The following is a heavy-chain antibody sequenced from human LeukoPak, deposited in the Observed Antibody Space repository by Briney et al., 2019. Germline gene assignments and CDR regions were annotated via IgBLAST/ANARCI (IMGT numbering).Heavy chain of an antibody. CDR1: GGSISSGSYY. CDR2: IYTSGST. D-gene: IGHD3-3*01. V-gene: IGHV4-61*02. Sequence: SETLSLTCTVSGGSISSGSYYWSWIRQPAGKGLEWIGRIYTSGSTNYNPSLKSRVTISVDTSKNQFSLKLSSVTAADTAVYYCARDITIFGVVMNGSTGANWFDPWGQGTLVTVSS. J-gene: IGHJ5*02. CDR3: ARDITIFGVVMNGSTGANWFDP.